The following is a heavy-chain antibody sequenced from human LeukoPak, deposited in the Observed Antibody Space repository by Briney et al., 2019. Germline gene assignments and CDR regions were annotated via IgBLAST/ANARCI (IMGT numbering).Heavy chain of an antibody. V-gene: IGHV3-30*18. Sequence: PGGSLRLSCAASGFIFSSYGMHWVRQAPGKGLEWVAVISYDGSNKYYVDSVRGRFTISRDNSKKTLYLQMNSLRAEDTAVYYCAKDSSSSVWGGSFDCWGQGTLVTVSS. D-gene: IGHD6-6*01. CDR2: ISYDGSNK. CDR3: AKDSSSSVWGGSFDC. CDR1: GFIFSSYG. J-gene: IGHJ4*02.